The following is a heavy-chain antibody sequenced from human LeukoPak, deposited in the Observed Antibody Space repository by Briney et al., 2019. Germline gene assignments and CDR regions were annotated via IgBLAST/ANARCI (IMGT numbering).Heavy chain of an antibody. CDR1: GGSISGSF. CDR3: ATRSYYDTGGVYGMDV. J-gene: IGHJ6*02. V-gene: IGHV4-4*07. Sequence: PSETLSLTCTVSGGSISGSFWTWIRQPAGEGLDWIGRLDDNGTTNYNPSLKSRVTMSIDTSKNQFSLKLNSVTAADTAVYYCATRSYYDTGGVYGMDVWGQGTTVTVSS. D-gene: IGHD3-22*01. CDR2: LDDNGTT.